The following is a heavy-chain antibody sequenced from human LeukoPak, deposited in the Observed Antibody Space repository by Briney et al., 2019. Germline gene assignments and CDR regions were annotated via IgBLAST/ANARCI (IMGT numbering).Heavy chain of an antibody. V-gene: IGHV4-59*01. Sequence: SETLSLTCTVSGGSISNYFWGWIRQPPGKGQEWVANIYDSGTSNSNPSLNRRVTISVDTSKNQFSLSLRSVTAADTAEYYCARSNSWYSVDYWGQGTLVTVSS. CDR1: GGSISNYF. D-gene: IGHD2-15*01. CDR2: IYDSGTS. J-gene: IGHJ4*02. CDR3: ARSNSWYSVDY.